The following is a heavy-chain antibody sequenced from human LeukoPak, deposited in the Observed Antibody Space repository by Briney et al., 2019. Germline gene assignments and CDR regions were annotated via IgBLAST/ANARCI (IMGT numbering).Heavy chain of an antibody. J-gene: IGHJ4*02. Sequence: GGSLRLSCAASGFTFSSYAMSWVRQAPGKGLAWVSAISGGGGSTYYADSLKGRFTISRDKSKNTLYLQMNSLRAEDTAVYYCAKLEGTGSYFDYWGQGTLVTVSS. V-gene: IGHV3-23*01. D-gene: IGHD3/OR15-3a*01. CDR3: AKLEGTGSYFDY. CDR2: ISGGGGST. CDR1: GFTFSSYA.